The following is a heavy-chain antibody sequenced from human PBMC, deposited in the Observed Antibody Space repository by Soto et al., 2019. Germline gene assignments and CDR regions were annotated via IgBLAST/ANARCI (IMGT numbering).Heavy chain of an antibody. J-gene: IGHJ3*02. CDR3: AKDQRIVVVPAANMYAFDI. CDR1: GFTFISYG. V-gene: IGHV3-30*18. D-gene: IGHD2-2*01. CDR2: ISYAGSNT. Sequence: QVQLVESGGGVVQPGRSLRRSCAASGFTFISYGMHWVRQAPGKGLEWVAVISYAGSNTYYADSVKGRFTISRDNSKNTLYLHMNSLRAEDTAVYYCAKDQRIVVVPAANMYAFDIWGQGTMVTVSS.